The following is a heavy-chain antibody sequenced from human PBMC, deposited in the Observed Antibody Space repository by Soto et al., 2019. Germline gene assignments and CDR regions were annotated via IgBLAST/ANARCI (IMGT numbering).Heavy chain of an antibody. J-gene: IGHJ6*03. Sequence: GGSLRLSCAASGFTFSSYAMSWVRQAPGKGLEWVSAISGSGGSTYYADSVKGRFTISRDNSKNTLYLQMNSLRAEDTAVYYCAKVVAATPVDYYYYYMDVWGKGTTVTVSS. CDR1: GFTFSSYA. CDR2: ISGSGGST. V-gene: IGHV3-23*01. CDR3: AKVVAATPVDYYYYYMDV. D-gene: IGHD2-15*01.